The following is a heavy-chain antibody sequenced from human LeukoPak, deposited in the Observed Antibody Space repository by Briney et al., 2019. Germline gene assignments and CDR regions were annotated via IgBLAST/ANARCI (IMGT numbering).Heavy chain of an antibody. CDR1: GFTFSSYA. CDR3: AGVALRGYYYYGMDV. CDR2: ISYDGSNK. V-gene: IGHV3-30-3*01. J-gene: IGHJ6*02. Sequence: GGSLRLSCAASGFTFSSYAMHWVRQAPGKGLEWVAVISYDGSNKYYADSVKGRFTISRDNSKNTLYLQMNSLRAEDTAVYYCAGVALRGYYYYGMDVWGQGTTVTVSS. D-gene: IGHD4-17*01.